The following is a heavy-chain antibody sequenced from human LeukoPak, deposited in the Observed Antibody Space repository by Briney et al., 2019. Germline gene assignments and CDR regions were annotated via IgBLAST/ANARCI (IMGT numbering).Heavy chain of an antibody. CDR3: ARDTVTTTFDALDI. CDR2: IYYSGST. J-gene: IGHJ3*02. V-gene: IGHV4-31*03. Sequence: SETLSLTCTASSGSISSTSYYWSWIRQHPGKGLEWIGYIYYSGSTYYNPSLKSRVTISVDTSKNQFSLKLSSVAAADTAVYYCARDTVTTTFDALDIWGQGTMVTVSS. CDR1: SGSISSTSYY. D-gene: IGHD4-17*01.